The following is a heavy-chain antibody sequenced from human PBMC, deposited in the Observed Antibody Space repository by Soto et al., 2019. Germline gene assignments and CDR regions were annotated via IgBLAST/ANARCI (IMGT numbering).Heavy chain of an antibody. D-gene: IGHD2-2*02. CDR1: GFTFSNYW. Sequence: GGSLRLSCAVSGFTFSNYWMTWVRQAPGKGLEWVAYMNQDGSQIYYVDSLRGRFTISRDNAKNSLYLQMNSLRVDETAVYYCARDRGPNTPDYWGQGTLVTVSS. CDR3: ARDRGPNTPDY. J-gene: IGHJ4*02. V-gene: IGHV3-7*01. CDR2: MNQDGSQI.